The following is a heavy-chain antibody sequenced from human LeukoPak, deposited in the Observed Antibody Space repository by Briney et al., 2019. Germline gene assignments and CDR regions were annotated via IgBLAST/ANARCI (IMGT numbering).Heavy chain of an antibody. V-gene: IGHV1-2*06. D-gene: IGHD3-22*01. CDR2: INPNSGGT. Sequence: ASVKVSYKASGYTFTGYYMHWVRQAPGQGLEWMGRINPNSGGTNYAQKFQGRVTMTRDTSISTAYMELSRLRSDDTAVYYCARDPSMIVVVSKFDYWGQGTLVTVSS. CDR1: GYTFTGYY. CDR3: ARDPSMIVVVSKFDY. J-gene: IGHJ4*02.